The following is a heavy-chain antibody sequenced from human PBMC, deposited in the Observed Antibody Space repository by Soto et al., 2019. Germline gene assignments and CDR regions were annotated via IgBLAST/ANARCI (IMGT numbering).Heavy chain of an antibody. D-gene: IGHD3-16*01. CDR3: ASWGGXASPXXXGSXAPYDY. CDR2: ISYDGSDK. CDR1: RFTISGHA. Sequence: QVQLVESGGGVVQPGRSLRLSCAXXRFTISGHAMHWVRQAPGXGLEWLAVISYDGSDKFYGDSVKGRFTISRDNSKNTLFLQVNSLREEDTAVYYCASWGGXASPXXXGSXAPYDYWGQGTLVTVSS. J-gene: IGHJ4*02. V-gene: IGHV3-30*03.